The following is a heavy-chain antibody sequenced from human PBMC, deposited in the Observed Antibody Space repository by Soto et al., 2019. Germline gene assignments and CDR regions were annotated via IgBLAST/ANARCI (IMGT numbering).Heavy chain of an antibody. CDR1: GFIFSDYA. CDR3: XXXXXXXXXXYDY. Sequence: EVQLLESGGGLVQPGGSLRLSCAASGFIFSDYAMTWVRQAPGKGLEWVSTISGSGTRTHYANSVKGRFTMSRDNSKNTLYLQMNALRAXDXAXXXXXXXXXXXXXXYDYWGQGTLVTVSS. J-gene: IGHJ4*02. CDR2: ISGSGTRT. V-gene: IGHV3-23*01.